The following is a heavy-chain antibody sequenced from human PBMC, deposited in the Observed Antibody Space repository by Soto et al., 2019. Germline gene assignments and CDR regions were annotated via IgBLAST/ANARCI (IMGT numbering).Heavy chain of an antibody. D-gene: IGHD3-9*01. V-gene: IGHV4-4*03. Sequence: KLRETLSLTCAVSGGSISSSNWWSWVRQPPGKGLEWIGEIYHSGSTNYNPSLKSRVTISVDKSKNQFSLKLSSVTAADTAVYYCARGGYDILTGYYNGWFDPWGQGTLVTVSS. J-gene: IGHJ5*02. CDR3: ARGGYDILTGYYNGWFDP. CDR2: IYHSGST. CDR1: GGSISSSNW.